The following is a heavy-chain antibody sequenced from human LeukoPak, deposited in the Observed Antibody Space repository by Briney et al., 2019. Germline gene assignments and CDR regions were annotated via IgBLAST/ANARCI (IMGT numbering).Heavy chain of an antibody. CDR3: ASFVGVTSTSGAFDI. CDR1: RGSITSGPDY. J-gene: IGHJ3*02. CDR2: IYTSGGT. Sequence: PSQTLSLTCTVSRGSITSGPDYWSWIRQPAGKGLEWIGRIYTSGGTNYNPSLKSRVTISVDTSNNQFSLKLRSVTAADTAVYYCASFVGVTSTSGAFDIWGQGTMVTVSS. D-gene: IGHD2-21*02. V-gene: IGHV4-61*02.